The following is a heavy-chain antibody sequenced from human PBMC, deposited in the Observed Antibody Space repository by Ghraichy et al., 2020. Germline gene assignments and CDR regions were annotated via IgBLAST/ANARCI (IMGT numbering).Heavy chain of an antibody. CDR3: ARVIFLSFES. Sequence: VRRPPCDGKKWMANIKQDGNEKNYVDSVKGRFTISRDNAKNSLDLQMNSLRAEDTAVYYCARVIFLSFESWGQGTLVTV. J-gene: IGHJ4*02. V-gene: IGHV3-7*01. CDR2: IKQDGNEK.